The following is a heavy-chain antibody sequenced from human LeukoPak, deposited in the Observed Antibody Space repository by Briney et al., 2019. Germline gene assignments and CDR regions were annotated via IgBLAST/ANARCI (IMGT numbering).Heavy chain of an antibody. D-gene: IGHD5-18*01. CDR3: AKDITVRNGYSYGDNTLIRYYGMDV. J-gene: IGHJ6*02. V-gene: IGHV3-43*02. Sequence: GGSLRLSCAASRFTFYDHAMHWVRQAPGKGREWGSLISWDSGSTYYADSVKCRFTIHRDNSKNSLYLQMNSLRTADTALYCCAKDITVRNGYSYGDNTLIRYYGMDVWGQGTTVTVSS. CDR1: RFTFYDHA. CDR2: ISWDSGST.